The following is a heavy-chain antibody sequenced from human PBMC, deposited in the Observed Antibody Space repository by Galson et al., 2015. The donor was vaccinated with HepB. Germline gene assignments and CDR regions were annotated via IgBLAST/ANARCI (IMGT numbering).Heavy chain of an antibody. V-gene: IGHV4-39*07. CDR2: IYYSGST. D-gene: IGHD2-15*01. J-gene: IGHJ6*03. CDR1: GGSISSSSYY. Sequence: ETLSLTCTVSGGSISSSSYYWGWIRQPPGKGLEWIGSIYYSGSTYYNPSLKSRVTISVDTSKNQFSLKLSSVTAADTAVYYCARAIFSLCSGGSCYYMDVWGKGTTVTVSS. CDR3: ARAIFSLCSGGSCYYMDV.